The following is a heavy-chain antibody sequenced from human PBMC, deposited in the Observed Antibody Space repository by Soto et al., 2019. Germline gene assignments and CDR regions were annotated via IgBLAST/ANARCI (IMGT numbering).Heavy chain of an antibody. CDR3: ARGLRAASIN. CDR1: GGSFSGYY. V-gene: IGHV4-34*01. Sequence: PSETLSLTCAVYGGSFSGYYWSWIRQPPGKGLEWIGEINHSGSTNYNPSLKSRVTISVDTSKNQFSLKLSSVTAADTAVYYCARGLRAASINWGQGTLVTVSS. J-gene: IGHJ4*02. CDR2: INHSGST. D-gene: IGHD3-10*01.